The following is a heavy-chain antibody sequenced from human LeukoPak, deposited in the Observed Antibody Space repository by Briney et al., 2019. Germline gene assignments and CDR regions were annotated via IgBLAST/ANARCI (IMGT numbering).Heavy chain of an antibody. Sequence: GGPLRLSCAASGFTFNTYWMLWVPQAPGKGLLWVSEIKPDGSATRYADSVKGRFTISRDNAKNTLYLQMNSLTVEDAAVYYCARGGVMGGSDYWGQGTLVTVSS. CDR3: ARGGVMGGSDY. CDR2: IKPDGSAT. V-gene: IGHV3-74*01. D-gene: IGHD1-26*01. CDR1: GFTFNTYW. J-gene: IGHJ4*02.